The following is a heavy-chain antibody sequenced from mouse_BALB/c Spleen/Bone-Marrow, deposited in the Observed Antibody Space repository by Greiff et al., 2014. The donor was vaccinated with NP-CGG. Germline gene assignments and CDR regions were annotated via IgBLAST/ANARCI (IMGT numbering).Heavy chain of an antibody. D-gene: IGHD2-12*01. CDR3: ARLRTTEAMDY. CDR1: GFTFSSYA. CDR2: ISSGGSYT. Sequence: EVQVVESGGGLVKPGGSLKLSCAASGFTFSSYAMSWVRQTPEKRLEWVATISSGGSYTYYPDSVKGRFTISRDNAKNTLYLQMSSLRSEDTAMYDCARLRTTEAMDYWGQGTSVTVSS. J-gene: IGHJ4*01. V-gene: IGHV5-9-3*01.